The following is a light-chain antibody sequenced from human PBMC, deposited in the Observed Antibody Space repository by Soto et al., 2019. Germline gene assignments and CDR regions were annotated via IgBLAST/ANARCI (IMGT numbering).Light chain of an antibody. CDR2: KAS. Sequence: DIQMTQSPSTLSASVGDRVTITCRASQSISSWLAWYQQKPGKAPNLLIYKASSLESGAPSRFSGSGSGTEVTLTINSLQPDDSATYYCQQYSSYSRTFGQGTKVEIK. J-gene: IGKJ1*01. CDR3: QQYSSYSRT. CDR1: QSISSW. V-gene: IGKV1-5*03.